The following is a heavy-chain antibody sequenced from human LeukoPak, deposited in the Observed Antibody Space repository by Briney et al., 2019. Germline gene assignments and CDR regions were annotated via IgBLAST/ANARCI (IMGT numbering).Heavy chain of an antibody. D-gene: IGHD2-15*01. CDR1: GGSISGSTYY. Sequence: ASETLSLTCTVSGGSISGSTYYWGWIRQTPGKGLEWIGSIYYSGSTYYNPSLKSRVTISVDTSKNQFSLKLSSVTAADTAVYYCARGGGYCSGGSCYNYFDYWGQGTLVTVSS. CDR3: ARGGGYCSGGSCYNYFDY. J-gene: IGHJ4*02. CDR2: IYYSGST. V-gene: IGHV4-39*07.